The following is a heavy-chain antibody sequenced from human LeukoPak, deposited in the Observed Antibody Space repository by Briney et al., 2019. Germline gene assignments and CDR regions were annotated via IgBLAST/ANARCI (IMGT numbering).Heavy chain of an antibody. V-gene: IGHV1-18*01. CDR3: ARDSMVAAANP. CDR1: GYTFTTYG. Sequence: GASVNVSCKASGYTFTTYGFSWVRQAPGQGLEWMGWISAYNGNTNYAQKLQGRVTMTTDTSTSTAYMELRSLRSDDTAVYYCARDSMVAAANPWGQGTLVTVSS. CDR2: ISAYNGNT. D-gene: IGHD6-13*01. J-gene: IGHJ5*02.